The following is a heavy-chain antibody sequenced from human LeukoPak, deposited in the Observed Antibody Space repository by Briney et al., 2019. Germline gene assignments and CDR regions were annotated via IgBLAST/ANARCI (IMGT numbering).Heavy chain of an antibody. CDR1: GGSFSGYY. CDR2: IFYSGST. J-gene: IGHJ4*02. Sequence: SETLSLTCAVYGGSFSGYYWSWIRQPPGKGLEWIGYIFYSGSTKYNPSLKSRVSISVDVSRSQFSLKLNSVTAADTAVYYCTRVSIHGYSDYWGQGTLVTVSS. V-gene: IGHV4-59*01. D-gene: IGHD3-16*02. CDR3: TRVSIHGYSDY.